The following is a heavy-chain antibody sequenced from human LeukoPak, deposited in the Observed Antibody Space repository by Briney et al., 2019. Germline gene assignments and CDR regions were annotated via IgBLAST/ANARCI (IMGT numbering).Heavy chain of an antibody. CDR3: ARVRDGYNDAYDI. CDR2: MNPNSGNT. D-gene: IGHD5-24*01. Sequence: EASVKVSCKASGYTFTSYDINWVRQATGQGLEWMGWMNPNSGNTGYAQKFQGRVFMTRDTSTSTVYLELSSLKAEDTAVYYCARVRDGYNDAYDIWGQGTVVTVSS. J-gene: IGHJ3*02. CDR1: GYTFTSYD. V-gene: IGHV1-8*01.